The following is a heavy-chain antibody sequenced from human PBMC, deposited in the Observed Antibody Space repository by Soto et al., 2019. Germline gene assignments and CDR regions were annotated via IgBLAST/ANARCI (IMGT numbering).Heavy chain of an antibody. CDR3: TRPHLDVPVASAIDY. J-gene: IGHJ4*02. CDR2: IPSKTHTYAT. CDR1: GFTFSGST. Sequence: EVQLVESGGGLVQPGGSLKLSCAASGFTFSGSTIHWVRQTSGKGLEWVGRIPSKTHTYATAYAASVKGRFTISRDYSKNTAYLQMNSLKSEDTAVYYCTRPHLDVPVASAIDYWGQGTLVTVSS. D-gene: IGHD6-19*01. V-gene: IGHV3-73*02.